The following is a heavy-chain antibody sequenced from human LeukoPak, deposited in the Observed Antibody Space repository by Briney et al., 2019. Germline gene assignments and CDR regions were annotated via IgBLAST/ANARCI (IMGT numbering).Heavy chain of an antibody. V-gene: IGHV3-43*02. J-gene: IGHJ6*03. CDR1: GFTFDDYA. D-gene: IGHD4-17*01. CDR2: ISGDGGST. CDR3: AKRGLYGYYHYYYYYYMVV. Sequence: PGGSLRLSCAASGFTFDDYAMHWVRQAPGKGLEWVSLISGDGGSTYYADSVKGRFTISRDNSKNSLYLQMNSLSTEDTALYYCAKRGLYGYYHYYYYYYMVVWGKGTTVTVSS.